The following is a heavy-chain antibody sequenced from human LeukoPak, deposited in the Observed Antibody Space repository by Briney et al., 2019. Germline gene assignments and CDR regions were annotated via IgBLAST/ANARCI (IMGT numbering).Heavy chain of an antibody. CDR2: ISSSSSYT. D-gene: IGHD3-22*01. Sequence: PGGSLRLSCAASGFTFSDYYMSWIRQAPGKGLEWVSYISSSSSYTNYADSVEGRFTVSRDNAKNSLYLQMNSLRAEDTAVYYCARGLRRITMIVVVAYFDYWGQGTLVTVSS. V-gene: IGHV3-11*05. CDR3: ARGLRRITMIVVVAYFDY. J-gene: IGHJ4*02. CDR1: GFTFSDYY.